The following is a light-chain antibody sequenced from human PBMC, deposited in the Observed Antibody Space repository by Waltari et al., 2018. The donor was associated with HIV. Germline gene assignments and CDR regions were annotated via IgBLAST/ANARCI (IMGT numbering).Light chain of an antibody. Sequence: QSVLTQPPSVSAAPRQKVTISCSGTSSNIGNNFVSWYQQLPGTAPKLLIYDNNKRPSGIPDRFSGSKSGTSATLGITGLQTGDEADYFCATWDRSLSRVIFCGGTRLTVL. CDR1: SSNIGNNF. CDR3: ATWDRSLSRVI. V-gene: IGLV1-51*01. CDR2: DNN. J-gene: IGLJ2*01.